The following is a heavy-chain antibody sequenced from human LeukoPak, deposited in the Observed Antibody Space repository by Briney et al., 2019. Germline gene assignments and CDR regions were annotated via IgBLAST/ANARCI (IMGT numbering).Heavy chain of an antibody. CDR1: GYTFTCYY. D-gene: IGHD3-22*01. V-gene: IGHV1-2*02. Sequence: ASVKVSCKASGYTFTCYYMHWVRQAPGQGLEWMGWINPNSGGTNYAQKFQGRVTMTRDTSISTAYMELSRLRSDDTAVYYCARTPYYYDSSGYYTLYYFDYWGQGTLVTVSS. J-gene: IGHJ4*02. CDR2: INPNSGGT. CDR3: ARTPYYYDSSGYYTLYYFDY.